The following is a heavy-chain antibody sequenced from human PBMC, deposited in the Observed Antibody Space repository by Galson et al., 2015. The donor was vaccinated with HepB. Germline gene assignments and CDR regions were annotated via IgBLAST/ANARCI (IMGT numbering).Heavy chain of an antibody. D-gene: IGHD3-22*01. J-gene: IGHJ4*02. CDR1: GFTFSSYS. CDR2: ISSSSSYI. V-gene: IGHV3-21*01. CDR3: AREARDYYDSSGYLDY. Sequence: SLRLSCAASGFTFSSYSMNWVRQAPGKGLEWVSSISSSSSYIYYADSVKGRFTISRDNAKNSLYLQMNSLRAEDTAVYYCAREARDYYDSSGYLDYWGQGTLV.